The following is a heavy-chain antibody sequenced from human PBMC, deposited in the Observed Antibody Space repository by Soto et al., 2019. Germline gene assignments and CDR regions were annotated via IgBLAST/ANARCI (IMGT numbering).Heavy chain of an antibody. D-gene: IGHD5-12*01. Sequence: QVQLVQSGAEVKRPGASVTVSCRSSGDTFNDYYIHWVRQAPGQGLEWMGWINPNGGVTKYAQKFQGWVSMTRETSIRTVYMQLSRLRSDDTAVYYWARESGGATATLDYYYFYMDVWGTGTTVTVPS. CDR1: GDTFNDYY. CDR3: ARESGGATATLDYYYFYMDV. V-gene: IGHV1-2*04. CDR2: INPNGGVT. J-gene: IGHJ6*03.